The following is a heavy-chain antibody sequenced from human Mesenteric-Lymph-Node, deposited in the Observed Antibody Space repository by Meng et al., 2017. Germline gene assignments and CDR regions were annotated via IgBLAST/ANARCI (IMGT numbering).Heavy chain of an antibody. Sequence: HVQLGQSGAEVKEPGASVKVSCKAFGNTFTSYYMDWVRQAPGQGLEWMGWINTNTGNPTYAQGFTGRFVFSLDASVSTAYLQIGSLKAEDTAVYYRARGDYYDSSGLDYWGQGTLVTVSS. CDR3: ARGDYYDSSGLDY. CDR2: INTNTGNP. J-gene: IGHJ4*02. CDR1: GNTFTSYY. D-gene: IGHD3-22*01. V-gene: IGHV7-4-1*01.